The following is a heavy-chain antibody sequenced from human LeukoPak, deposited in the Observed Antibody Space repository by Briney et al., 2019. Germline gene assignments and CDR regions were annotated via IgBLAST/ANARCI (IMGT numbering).Heavy chain of an antibody. CDR1: GGSVSIGSYY. CDR2: IYVSGST. V-gene: IGHV4-61*02. J-gene: IGHJ4*02. D-gene: IGHD3/OR15-3a*01. CDR3: ARTNDFWTGYYEK. Sequence: PSETLSLTCTVSGGSVSIGSYYWSWIRQPAEKGLEWVGRIYVSGSTDYNPSLESRVTILKDMSKNQVYLRLNSVTAADSGVYYCARTNDFWTGYYEKWGQGTRVTVSS.